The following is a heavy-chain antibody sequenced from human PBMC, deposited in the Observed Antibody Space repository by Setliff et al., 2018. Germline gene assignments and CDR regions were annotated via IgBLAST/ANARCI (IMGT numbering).Heavy chain of an antibody. CDR2: ISYDGSNK. D-gene: IGHD6-19*01. CDR1: GFTFSSYA. CDR3: ARYSSGWFFDY. Sequence: GGSLRLSCAASGFTFSSYAMHWVRQAPGKGLEWVAVISYDGSNKYYADSVKGRFTISRDNAKNSLCLQMNSLRAEDTAVYYCARYSSGWFFDYWGQGTPVTVSS. J-gene: IGHJ4*02. V-gene: IGHV3-30-3*01.